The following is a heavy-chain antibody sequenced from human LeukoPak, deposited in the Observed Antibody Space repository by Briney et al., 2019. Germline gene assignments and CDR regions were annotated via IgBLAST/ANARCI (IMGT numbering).Heavy chain of an antibody. CDR3: ARGSGYCDY. Sequence: SETLSLTCAVYGGSFSGYYWSWIRQHPGKGLEWIGYIYYSGSTYYNPSLKSRVTISVDTSKNQFSLKLSSVTAADTAVYYCARGSGYCDYWGQGTLVTVSS. J-gene: IGHJ4*02. CDR1: GGSFSGYY. CDR2: IYYSGST. D-gene: IGHD3-22*01. V-gene: IGHV4-31*11.